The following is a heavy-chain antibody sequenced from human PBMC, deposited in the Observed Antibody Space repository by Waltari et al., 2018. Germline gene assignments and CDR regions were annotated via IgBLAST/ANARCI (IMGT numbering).Heavy chain of an antibody. CDR3: AREEAAAGTVDY. CDR1: GGTFSSYA. D-gene: IGHD6-13*01. CDR2: INPIVGTA. Sequence: QVQLVQSGAEVKKPGSSVKVSCKASGGTFSSYAISWVRQAPGQGLEWMGGINPIVGTANYARKFQGRVTIAADESTSTAYIELSSLRSEDTAVYYCAREEAAAGTVDYWGQGTLVTVSS. V-gene: IGHV1-69*01. J-gene: IGHJ4*02.